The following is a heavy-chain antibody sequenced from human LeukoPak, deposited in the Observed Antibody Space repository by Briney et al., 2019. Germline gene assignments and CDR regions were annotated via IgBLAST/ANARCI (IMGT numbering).Heavy chain of an antibody. CDR2: IYYIGST. D-gene: IGHD3-22*01. CDR1: GGSISSYY. J-gene: IGHJ4*02. Sequence: SETLSLTCTVSGGSISSYYWSWIRQPPGKGLEWIGYIYYIGSTNYNPSLKSQVTISVDTSKNQFSLKLSSVTAADTAVYYCVRHDPGNYYDSSGLPFDYWGQGTLVTVSS. V-gene: IGHV4-59*08. CDR3: VRHDPGNYYDSSGLPFDY.